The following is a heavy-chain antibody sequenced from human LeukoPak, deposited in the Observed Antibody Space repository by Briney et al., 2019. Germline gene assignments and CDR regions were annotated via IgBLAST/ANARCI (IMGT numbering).Heavy chain of an antibody. J-gene: IGHJ4*02. CDR1: GGSISSSSYY. CDR3: ARLIAARRPVFDY. V-gene: IGHV4-39*01. D-gene: IGHD6-6*01. CDR2: IYYSGST. Sequence: SETLSLTCTVSGGSISSSSYYWGWLRQPPGKGLEWIGSIYYSGSTYYNPSLKSRVTISVDTSKNQFSLKLSSVTAADTAVYYCARLIAARRPVFDYWGQGILVTVSS.